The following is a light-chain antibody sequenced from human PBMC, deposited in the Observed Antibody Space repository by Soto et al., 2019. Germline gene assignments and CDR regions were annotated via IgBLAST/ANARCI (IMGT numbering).Light chain of an antibody. CDR1: QSVSNSY. J-gene: IGKJ2*01. Sequence: EVVLTQSPGTLSLSPGESATLSCRASQSVSNSYFAWFQQKPGQAPRLLIYATSRRPTGVPDRFSGSGSGTDFTLTISRLEPEDFAVFRCQQYGSAPYTFGQGTKLEI. CDR2: ATS. V-gene: IGKV3-20*01. CDR3: QQYGSAPYT.